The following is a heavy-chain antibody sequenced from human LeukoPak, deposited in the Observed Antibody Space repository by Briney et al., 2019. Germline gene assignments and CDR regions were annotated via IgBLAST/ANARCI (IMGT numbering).Heavy chain of an antibody. Sequence: PSETLSLTCTVSGGSISSYYWSWIRQPPGKGLEWIGYIYYSGSTNYNPSLKSRVTISADTSKNQFSLRLSSVTAADTAVYYCARGLNNRKSGRRFDVFEIWGQGTMVTVSS. CDR1: GGSISSYY. CDR2: IYYSGST. V-gene: IGHV4-59*01. CDR3: ARGLNNRKSGRRFDVFEI. D-gene: IGHD3-3*01. J-gene: IGHJ3*02.